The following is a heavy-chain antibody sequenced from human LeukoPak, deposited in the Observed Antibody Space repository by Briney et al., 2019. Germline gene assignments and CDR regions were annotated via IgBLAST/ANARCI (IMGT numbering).Heavy chain of an antibody. CDR2: INHSGST. J-gene: IGHJ4*02. CDR3: ARRRIRHYYDSSGYLDY. V-gene: IGHV4-34*01. CDR1: GGSFSGYY. Sequence: SETLSLTCAVYGGSFSGYYWSWIRQPPGKGLEWIGEINHSGSTNYNPSLKSRVTISVDTSKNQFSLKLSSVTAADTAVYYCARRRIRHYYDSSGYLDYWGQGTLVTVSS. D-gene: IGHD3-22*01.